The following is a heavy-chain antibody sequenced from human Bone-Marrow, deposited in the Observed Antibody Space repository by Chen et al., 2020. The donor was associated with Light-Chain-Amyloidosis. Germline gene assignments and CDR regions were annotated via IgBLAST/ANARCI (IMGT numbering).Heavy chain of an antibody. J-gene: IGHJ6*03. D-gene: IGHD6-13*01. CDR1: GASMSSSEYY. V-gene: IGHV4-39*07. CDR3: ARSSSSWYEEYYYYYYYMDV. Sequence: QLQESGPGLVEPSKTLSLTCAVSGASMSSSEYYWGWMRQTPGKGLEWIGSIFYGDIMYYNPSLKSRVTLSVDTSKNQFSLKLSSVTAADTAVYYCARSSSSWYEEYYYYYYYMDVWGKGTTVTVSS. CDR2: IFYGDIM.